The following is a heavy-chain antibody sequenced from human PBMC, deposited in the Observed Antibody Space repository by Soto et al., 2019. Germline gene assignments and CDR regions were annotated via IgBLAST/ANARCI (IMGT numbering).Heavy chain of an antibody. CDR2: ISAYNGNT. V-gene: IGHV1-18*01. J-gene: IGHJ4*02. D-gene: IGHD3-22*01. CDR3: ARALPGPYDSSGYYFDY. CDR1: GYTFTSYG. Sequence: ASVKVSCKASGYTFTSYGISWVRQAPGQGLEWMGWISAYNGNTNYAQKLQGRVTMTTDTSTSTAYMELRSLRSDDTAVYYCARALPGPYDSSGYYFDYWGQGTLVTVSS.